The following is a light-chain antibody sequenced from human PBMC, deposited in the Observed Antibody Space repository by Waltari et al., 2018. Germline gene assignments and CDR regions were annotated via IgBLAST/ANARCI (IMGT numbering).Light chain of an antibody. Sequence: QSVLTQSPSASGTPGQRVTISCSGISSNIGNNYVYWYQHLPGAAPKLLIFKNNQRPSGVPDRFSDSKSGTSASLAISGLRSEDEADYYCAAWDDSLSGLVFGGGTKLSVL. CDR1: SSNIGNNY. CDR3: AAWDDSLSGLV. V-gene: IGLV1-47*01. CDR2: KNN. J-gene: IGLJ3*02.